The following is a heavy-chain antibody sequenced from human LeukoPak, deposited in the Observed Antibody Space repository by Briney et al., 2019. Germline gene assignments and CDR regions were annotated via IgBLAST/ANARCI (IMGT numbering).Heavy chain of an antibody. Sequence: PGGSLRLSCAASGFTFSAYAMSWVRQAPGKGLEWVSGISGSGGSTHYADSVKGRFTISRDNSKNTLYLQMNGLRAEDTAVYYCAKDRYTGSRNWFDPWGQGTLVTVSS. J-gene: IGHJ5*02. CDR3: AKDRYTGSRNWFDP. CDR1: GFTFSAYA. CDR2: ISGSGGST. D-gene: IGHD1-26*01. V-gene: IGHV3-23*01.